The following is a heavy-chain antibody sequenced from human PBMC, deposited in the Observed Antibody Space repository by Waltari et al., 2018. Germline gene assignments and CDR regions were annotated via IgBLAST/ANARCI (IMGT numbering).Heavy chain of an antibody. Sequence: QVQLVESGGGVVQPGRSLRLSCAASGFTFSSYGMHWVRQAPGKGLEWVAVIWYDGSNKYYADSVKGRFTISRDNSKNTLYLQMNSLRAEDTAVYYCAKAGIVGATTGWYFDLWGRGTLVTVSS. V-gene: IGHV3-33*06. CDR3: AKAGIVGATTGWYFDL. J-gene: IGHJ2*01. D-gene: IGHD1-26*01. CDR2: IWYDGSNK. CDR1: GFTFSSYG.